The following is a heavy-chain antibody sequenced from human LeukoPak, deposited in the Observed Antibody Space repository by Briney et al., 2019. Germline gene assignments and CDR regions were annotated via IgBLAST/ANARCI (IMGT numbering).Heavy chain of an antibody. Sequence: GESLKISCKASGYSFTNYWIGWVRQMPEKGLEWMGIIYPADSDTRYSPSFQGQVTISADKSIDTAYLQWSSLKASDTAMYYCARPADRGWVFDYWGQGTLVTVSS. CDR1: GYSFTNYW. CDR2: IYPADSDT. J-gene: IGHJ4*02. V-gene: IGHV5-51*01. D-gene: IGHD6-19*01. CDR3: ARPADRGWVFDY.